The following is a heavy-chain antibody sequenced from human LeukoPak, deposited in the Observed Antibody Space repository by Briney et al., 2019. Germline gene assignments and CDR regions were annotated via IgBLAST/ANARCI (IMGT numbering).Heavy chain of an antibody. CDR2: INSSASNT. CDR3: ARDGPSAGWDFDF. V-gene: IGHV3-11*01. Sequence: PGGSLRLSCAASGFTFSDFRMSWVRQAPGKGLEWVSYINSSASNTYYADSVKGRFTVSRGNTKNSVYLQMNSLRAEDTAVYYCARDGPSAGWDFDFWGRGTLVTVSS. D-gene: IGHD6-19*01. CDR1: GFTFSDFR. J-gene: IGHJ4*02.